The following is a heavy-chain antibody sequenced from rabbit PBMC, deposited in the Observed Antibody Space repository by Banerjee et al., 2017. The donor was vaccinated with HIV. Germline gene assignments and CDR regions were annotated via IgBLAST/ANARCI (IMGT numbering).Heavy chain of an antibody. Sequence: QSLEESGGDLVKPGASLTLTCTASGFSFSSSYHMCWVRQAPGKGLEWIACIYSSNGDIGYASWAKGRFTISKTSSTTVTLQMTSLTAADTATYFCARLNVGNRDWDLWGPGTLVTVS. V-gene: IGHV1S40*01. CDR1: GFSFSSSYH. CDR2: IYSSNGDI. CDR3: ARLNVGNRDWDL. J-gene: IGHJ6*01. D-gene: IGHD4-2*01.